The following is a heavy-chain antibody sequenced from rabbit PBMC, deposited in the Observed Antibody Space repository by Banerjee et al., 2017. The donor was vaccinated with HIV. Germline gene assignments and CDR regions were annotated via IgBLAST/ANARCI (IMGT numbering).Heavy chain of an antibody. J-gene: IGHJ4*01. Sequence: QEQLEESGGDLVKPEGSLALTCTASGFSFSSGYDMCWVRQAPGKGLEWIACIYTSSGSTDYASWVNGRFTISLDNAQNTVPLQMTNLTAADTATYFCGRDRDGDAGYGSLALWGPGTLVTVS. V-gene: IGHV1S45*01. CDR3: GRDRDGDAGYGSLAL. D-gene: IGHD6-1*01. CDR2: IYTSSGST. CDR1: GFSFSSGYD.